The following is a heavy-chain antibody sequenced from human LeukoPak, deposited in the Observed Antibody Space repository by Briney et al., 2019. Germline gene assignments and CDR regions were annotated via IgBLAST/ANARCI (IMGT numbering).Heavy chain of an antibody. CDR2: IYFSGSA. CDR1: GDITHY. D-gene: IGHD2-21*02. CDR3: ASYCGGDCHWYFDL. J-gene: IGHJ2*01. Sequence: SETLSLTCIVSGDITHYWGWIRQPPGKGLECIGSIYFSGSAYYNPSLRSRVTISLDTSKKQLSLKLNSVTAADTAVYYCASYCGGDCHWYFDLWGRGTLVTVSS. V-gene: IGHV4-39*07.